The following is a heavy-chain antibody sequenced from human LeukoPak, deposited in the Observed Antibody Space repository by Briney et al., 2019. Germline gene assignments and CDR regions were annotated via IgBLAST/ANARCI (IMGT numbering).Heavy chain of an antibody. CDR3: TTEESGSYDY. CDR1: GFSFRDYT. CDR2: IKSKTDGGTT. V-gene: IGHV3-15*01. Sequence: GGSLRLSCAASGFSFRDYTMNWVRQAPGKGLEWVGRIKSKTDGGTTDYAAPVKGRFTISRDDSKNTLYLQMNSLKTEDTAVYYCTTEESGSYDYWGQGTLVTVSS. D-gene: IGHD1-26*01. J-gene: IGHJ4*02.